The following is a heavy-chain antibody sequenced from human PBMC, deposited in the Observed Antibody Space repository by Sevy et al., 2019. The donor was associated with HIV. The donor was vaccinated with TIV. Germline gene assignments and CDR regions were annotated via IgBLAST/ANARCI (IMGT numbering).Heavy chain of an antibody. D-gene: IGHD5-18*01. CDR3: VRGGVGGFSYSLDT. J-gene: IGHJ5*02. CDR1: GFTFSAYW. Sequence: GGSLRLSCAASGFTFSAYWVSWVRQAPGKGLEWVATMKQDGSEKYYVDSVKGRLTISRDNAKNSLYLQVNSLRAEDTAVYYCVRGGVGGFSYSLDTWGQGTLVTVSS. V-gene: IGHV3-7*01. CDR2: MKQDGSEK.